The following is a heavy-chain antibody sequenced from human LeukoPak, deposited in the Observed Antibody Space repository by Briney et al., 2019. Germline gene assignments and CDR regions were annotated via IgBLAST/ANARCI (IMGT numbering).Heavy chain of an antibody. J-gene: IGHJ4*02. D-gene: IGHD2-21*02. Sequence: PSQTLSLTCTVSGGSISSGSYYWSWIRQPAGKGLEWIGRIYTSGSTNYNPSLKSRVTISVDTSKNQFSLKLSSVTAADTAVYYCARGHYCGGDCYCFDYWGQGTLVIVSS. CDR1: GGSISSGSYY. CDR3: ARGHYCGGDCYCFDY. V-gene: IGHV4-61*02. CDR2: IYTSGST.